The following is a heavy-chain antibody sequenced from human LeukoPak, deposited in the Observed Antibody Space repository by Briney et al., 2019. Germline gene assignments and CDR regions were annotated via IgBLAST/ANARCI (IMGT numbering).Heavy chain of an antibody. CDR3: ATVVYSGSYFAKDNWFDP. D-gene: IGHD1-26*01. Sequence: SVKVSCKVSGYTLTELSMHWVRQAPGKGLEWMGGFDPEDGETIYAQKFQGRVTMTEDTSTDTAYMELSSLRSEDTAVYYCATVVYSGSYFAKDNWFDPWGQGTLVTVSS. CDR1: GYTLTELS. J-gene: IGHJ5*02. CDR2: FDPEDGET. V-gene: IGHV1-24*01.